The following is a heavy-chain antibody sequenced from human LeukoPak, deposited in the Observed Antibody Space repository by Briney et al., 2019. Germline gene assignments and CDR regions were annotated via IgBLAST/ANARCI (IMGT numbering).Heavy chain of an antibody. Sequence: SGPTLVKPTETLTLTCTFSGFSLTTSEVGVGWIRQPPGKALEWLTLIYWDDEKRFSPSLKSRLTITKDTSKNQVVLTMTNMDPVDTATSYCARYLAVTGTGSFDYWGQGTLVTVSS. CDR1: GFSLTTSEVG. D-gene: IGHD6-19*01. V-gene: IGHV2-5*02. CDR3: ARYLAVTGTGSFDY. J-gene: IGHJ4*02. CDR2: IYWDDEK.